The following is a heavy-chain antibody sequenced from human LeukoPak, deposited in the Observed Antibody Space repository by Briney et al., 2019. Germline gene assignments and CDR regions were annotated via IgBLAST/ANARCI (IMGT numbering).Heavy chain of an antibody. CDR1: GGTFSSYA. J-gene: IGHJ4*02. Sequence: SVKVSCKASGGTFSSYAISWVRQAPGQGLEWMGGIIPIFGTANYAQKFQGRVTITADESTGTAYMELSSLRSEDTAVYYCARGSQQLAPFDYWGQGTLVTVSS. V-gene: IGHV1-69*13. CDR3: ARGSQQLAPFDY. D-gene: IGHD6-13*01. CDR2: IIPIFGTA.